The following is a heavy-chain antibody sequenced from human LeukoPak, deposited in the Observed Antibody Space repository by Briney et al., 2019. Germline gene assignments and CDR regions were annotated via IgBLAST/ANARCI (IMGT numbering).Heavy chain of an antibody. Sequence: SETLSLTCSVSGGSIYNYYWSWVRQPPGKGLEWIGYVFHTGYTHYNASLKSRVTISVDTSKNQFSLKLSSVTAADTAVYYCARGRSSMVRGYYYYYMDVWGKGTTVTISS. J-gene: IGHJ6*03. CDR3: ARGRSSMVRGYYYYYMDV. D-gene: IGHD3-10*01. V-gene: IGHV4-59*01. CDR1: GGSIYNYY. CDR2: VFHTGYT.